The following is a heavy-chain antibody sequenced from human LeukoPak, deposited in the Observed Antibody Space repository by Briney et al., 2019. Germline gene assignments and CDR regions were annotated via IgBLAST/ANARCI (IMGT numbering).Heavy chain of an antibody. CDR1: GGSISSYY. CDR2: IYYSGST. V-gene: IGHV4-59*01. CDR3: ARESTYYDILTGEKNNWFDP. Sequence: SETLSLTCTVSGGSISSYYWSWIRQPPGKGLEWIVYIYYSGSTNYNPSLKSRVTISVDTSKNQFSLKLSSVTAADTAVYYCARESTYYDILTGEKNNWFDPWGQGTLVTVSS. J-gene: IGHJ5*02. D-gene: IGHD3-9*01.